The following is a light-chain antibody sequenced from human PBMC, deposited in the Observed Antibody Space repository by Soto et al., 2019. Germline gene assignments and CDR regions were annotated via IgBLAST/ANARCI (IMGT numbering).Light chain of an antibody. J-gene: IGKJ2*02. CDR1: QTIRAGY. CDR3: HQYANSRT. Sequence: EIVLTQSPDTLSLSLGETATLSCGASQTIRAGYLAWYQQKPGQAPRLLIYGASARVTGIPDRFSGSGSGTDFTLTISRLEPEDFAVYYCHQYANSRTFGQGTKLEIK. CDR2: GAS. V-gene: IGKV3-20*01.